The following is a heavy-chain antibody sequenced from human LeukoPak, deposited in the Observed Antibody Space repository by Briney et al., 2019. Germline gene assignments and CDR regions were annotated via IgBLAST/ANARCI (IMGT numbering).Heavy chain of an antibody. CDR1: GGSISSYY. V-gene: IGHV4-4*09. J-gene: IGHJ4*02. D-gene: IGHD6-13*01. CDR2: IYTSGST. CDR3: ARLAAAASRGFDY. Sequence: PSGTLSLTCTVSGGSISSYYWSWIRQPPGKGLEWIGYIYTSGSTNYNPSLKSRVTISVDTSKNQFSLKLSSATAADTAVYYCARLAAAASRGFDYWGQGTLVTVSS.